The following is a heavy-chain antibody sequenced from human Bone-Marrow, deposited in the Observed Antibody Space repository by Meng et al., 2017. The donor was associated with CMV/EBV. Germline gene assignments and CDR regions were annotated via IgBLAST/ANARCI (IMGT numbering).Heavy chain of an antibody. V-gene: IGHV1-2*02. J-gene: IGHJ4*02. CDR1: GYIFTEHY. D-gene: IGHD3-10*01. Sequence: ASVKVSCKASGYIFTEHYVHWVRQAPGEGLEWMGWINPNSGGTNYAQKFQGRVTMTRDTSISTAYMELSRLRSDDTAVYYCARDLGGYWGQGTLVTVSS. CDR3: ARDLGGY. CDR2: INPNSGGT.